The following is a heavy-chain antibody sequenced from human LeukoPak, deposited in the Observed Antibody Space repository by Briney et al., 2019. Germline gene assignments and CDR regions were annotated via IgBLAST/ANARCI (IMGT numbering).Heavy chain of an antibody. D-gene: IGHD2-2*01. CDR1: EFSVGSNY. J-gene: IGHJ4*02. CDR2: IYSGGST. V-gene: IGHV3-66*04. CDR3: AKQAEDIVVVPAADIDY. Sequence: PGGSLRLSCAASEFSVGSNYMTWVRQAPGKGLEWVSLIYSGGSTYYADSVKGRFTISRDNSKNTLYLQMNSLRADDTAVYYCAKQAEDIVVVPAADIDYWGQGTLVTVSS.